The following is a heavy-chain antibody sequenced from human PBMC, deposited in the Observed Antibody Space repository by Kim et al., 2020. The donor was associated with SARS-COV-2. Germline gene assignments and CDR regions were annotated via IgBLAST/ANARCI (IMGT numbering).Heavy chain of an antibody. J-gene: IGHJ5*02. CDR1: GFTFSSYS. Sequence: GGSLRLSCAASGFTFSSYSMNWVRQAPGKGLEWVSSISSSSSYIYYADSVKGRFTISRDNAKNSLYLQMNSLRAEDTAVYYCARDPQDIVVVPTDINWFDPWGQGTLVTVSS. D-gene: IGHD2-2*01. V-gene: IGHV3-21*01. CDR2: ISSSSSYI. CDR3: ARDPQDIVVVPTDINWFDP.